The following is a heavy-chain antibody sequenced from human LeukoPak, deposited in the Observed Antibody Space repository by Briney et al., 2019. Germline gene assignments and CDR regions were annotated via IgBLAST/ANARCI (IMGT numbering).Heavy chain of an antibody. V-gene: IGHV1-8*01. D-gene: IGHD5-12*01. CDR1: GYTFTSYD. J-gene: IGHJ5*02. Sequence: ASVKVSCKASGYTFTSYDINWVRQATGQGLEWMGWMNPNSGNTGYAQKFQGRVTMTRNTSISTAYMELSSLRSEDTAVYYCARFVRIVATIESWFDPWGQGTLVTVSS. CDR3: ARFVRIVATIESWFDP. CDR2: MNPNSGNT.